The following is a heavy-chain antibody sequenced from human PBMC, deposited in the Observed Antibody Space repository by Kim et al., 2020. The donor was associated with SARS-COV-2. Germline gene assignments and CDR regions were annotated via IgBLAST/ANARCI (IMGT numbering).Heavy chain of an antibody. CDR2: IYYSGST. V-gene: IGHV4-39*07. Sequence: SETLSLTCTVSGGSISSYFWGWIRQPPGKGLEWIGAIYYSGSTYYNPSLKSRVTISVDTSKNQFSLNLSSVTAADTAVYYCAQRSSTYWYFDLWGRGTLV. CDR3: AQRSSTYWYFDL. J-gene: IGHJ2*01. CDR1: GGSISSYF. D-gene: IGHD2-2*01.